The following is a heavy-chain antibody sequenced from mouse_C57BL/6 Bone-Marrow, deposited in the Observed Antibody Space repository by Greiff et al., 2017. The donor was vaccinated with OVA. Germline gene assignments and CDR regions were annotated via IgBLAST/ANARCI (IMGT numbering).Heavy chain of an antibody. V-gene: IGHV1-39*01. J-gene: IGHJ4*01. Sequence: VQLKESGPELVKPGASVKISCKASGYSFTDYNMNWVKQSNGKSLEWIGVINPNYGTTSYNQKFKGKATLTVDQSSSTAYMQLNSLTSEDSAVYYCARGAYYGSSYVEDAMDYWGQGTSVTVSS. D-gene: IGHD1-1*01. CDR2: INPNYGTT. CDR3: ARGAYYGSSYVEDAMDY. CDR1: GYSFTDYN.